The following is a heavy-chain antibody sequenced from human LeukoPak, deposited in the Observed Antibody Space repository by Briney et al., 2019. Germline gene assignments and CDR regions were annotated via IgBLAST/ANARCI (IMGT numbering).Heavy chain of an antibody. CDR3: AKDGGLWVSAHWGDS. J-gene: IGHJ4*02. V-gene: IGHV3-30*18. Sequence: PGRSLRLSCAASGFSFNTYGMHWVRQGPGKGLEWVAVISYDGSNKWYADSVKGRLTVSRDNSKNTLFLQMNSLRAEDTAVYYCAKDGGLWVSAHWGDSWGRGTLVTVSS. D-gene: IGHD7-27*01. CDR1: GFSFNTYG. CDR2: ISYDGSNK.